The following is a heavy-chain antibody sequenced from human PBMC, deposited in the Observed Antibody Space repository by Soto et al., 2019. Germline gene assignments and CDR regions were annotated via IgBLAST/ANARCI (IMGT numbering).Heavy chain of an antibody. CDR1: GYTFTDYY. CDR3: AREKLRQWDFLPGAFDI. D-gene: IGHD1-26*01. Sequence: GASVKVSCKASGYTFTDYYMHWVRQAPGQGLEWMGIISPSGDSTTYAQRFQGRVTMTRDTSTSTVYMELSSLRFEDTAVYYCAREKLRQWDFLPGAFDIWGQGKMVTVS. CDR2: ISPSGDST. J-gene: IGHJ3*02. V-gene: IGHV1-46*01.